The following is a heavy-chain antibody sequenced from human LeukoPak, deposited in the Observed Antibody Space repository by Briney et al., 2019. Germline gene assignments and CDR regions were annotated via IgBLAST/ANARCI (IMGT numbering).Heavy chain of an antibody. J-gene: IGHJ4*02. D-gene: IGHD3-10*01. CDR1: GYTFSNYW. CDR3: ARQNARSWFRHFDY. CDR2: IYPGDSDT. Sequence: GESLKISCKASGYTFSNYWIGWVRQMPGKGLEWMGIIYPGDSDTRYSPSFQGQVTISADKSITTAYLRWSTLKASDTAIYYCARQNARSWFRHFDYWGQGTLVTVSS. V-gene: IGHV5-51*01.